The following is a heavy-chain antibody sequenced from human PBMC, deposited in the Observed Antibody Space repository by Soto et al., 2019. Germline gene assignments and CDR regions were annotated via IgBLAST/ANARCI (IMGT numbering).Heavy chain of an antibody. CDR2: IWYDGSNK. CDR1: GFTFSSYG. Sequence: GGSLRLSCAASGFTFSSYGMHWVRQAPGKGLEWVAVIWYDGSNKYYADSVKGRFTISRDNSKNTLYLQMNSLRAEDTAVYYCARGDYDFWSGPPNWFDPWGQGTLVTVSS. V-gene: IGHV3-33*01. CDR3: ARGDYDFWSGPPNWFDP. J-gene: IGHJ5*02. D-gene: IGHD3-3*01.